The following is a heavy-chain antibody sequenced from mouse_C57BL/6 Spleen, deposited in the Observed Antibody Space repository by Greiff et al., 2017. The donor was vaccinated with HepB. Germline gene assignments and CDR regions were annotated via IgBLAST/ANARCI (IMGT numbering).Heavy chain of an antibody. D-gene: IGHD1-1*01. CDR1: GYTFTSYW. CDR3: ASPSSTVVAKDWYFDV. J-gene: IGHJ1*03. Sequence: ESGAELAKPGASVKLSCKASGYTFTSYWMHWVKQRPGQGLEWIGYINPSSGYTKYNQKFKDKATLTADKSSSTAYMQLSSLTYEDSAVYYCASPSSTVVAKDWYFDVWGTGTTVTVSS. V-gene: IGHV1-7*01. CDR2: INPSSGYT.